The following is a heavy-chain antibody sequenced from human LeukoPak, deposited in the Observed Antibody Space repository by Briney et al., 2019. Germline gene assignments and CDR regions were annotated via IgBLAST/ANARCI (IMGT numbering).Heavy chain of an antibody. V-gene: IGHV3-21*01. CDR2: ISSSSNYI. CDR1: GFTISSYS. D-gene: IGHD3-10*01. J-gene: IGHJ4*02. Sequence: GGSLRLSCAASGFTISSYSMNWVRQAPGKGLEWVSSISSSSNYIYYADSVKGRFTISRDNAKNSLYLQMNSLRAEDTAVYYCARFYDFRYYYGSGIVDFDYWGQGTLVTVSS. CDR3: ARFYDFRYYYGSGIVDFDY.